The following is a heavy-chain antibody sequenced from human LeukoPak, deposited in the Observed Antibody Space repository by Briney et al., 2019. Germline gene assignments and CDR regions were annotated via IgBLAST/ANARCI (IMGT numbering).Heavy chain of an antibody. Sequence: GESLKISCKDSGYNLTTYWIGWVRQMPGKGLEWMGIIYPSDSYTRYSPSFQGQVTISADKSISTVYLQWGSLKASDTAMYYCARQPGAGWFDPWGQGTLVTVSS. D-gene: IGHD3-10*01. CDR3: ARQPGAGWFDP. CDR2: IYPSDSYT. J-gene: IGHJ5*02. V-gene: IGHV5-51*01. CDR1: GYNLTTYW.